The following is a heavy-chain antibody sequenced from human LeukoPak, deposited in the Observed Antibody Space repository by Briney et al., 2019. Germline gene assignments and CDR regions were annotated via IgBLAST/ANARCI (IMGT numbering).Heavy chain of an antibody. J-gene: IGHJ5*02. CDR1: GYSFTSYW. Sequence: GESLKISCKGSGYSFTSYWIGWVRQMPGKGLEWMGIIYPGDSDTRYSPSFQGQVTISAGKSISTAYLQWSSLKASDTAMYYCARQGSGYYTDNWFDPWGQGTLVTVSS. CDR2: IYPGDSDT. V-gene: IGHV5-51*01. D-gene: IGHD3-22*01. CDR3: ARQGSGYYTDNWFDP.